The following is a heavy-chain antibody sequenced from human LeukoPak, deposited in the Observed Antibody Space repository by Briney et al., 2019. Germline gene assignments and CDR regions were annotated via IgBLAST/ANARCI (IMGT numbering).Heavy chain of an antibody. D-gene: IGHD4-17*01. J-gene: IGHJ3*02. CDR1: GYSFTSYW. Sequence: GESLKISCKGSGYSFTSYWIGWVRQMPAKGLGWMGIIYPADSETRYSPSFQGQVTISADKSISTAYLQWSSLKASDTAMYYGARLNYGDYWPHAFDIWGQGTMVTVSS. V-gene: IGHV5-51*01. CDR2: IYPADSET. CDR3: ARLNYGDYWPHAFDI.